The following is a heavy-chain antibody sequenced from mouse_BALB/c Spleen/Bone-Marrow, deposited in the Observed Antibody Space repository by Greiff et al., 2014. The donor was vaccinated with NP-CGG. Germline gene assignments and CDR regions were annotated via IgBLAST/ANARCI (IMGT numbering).Heavy chain of an antibody. Sequence: EVKLVESGGGLVQPGGSLKLSCAASGFTFSSYTMSWVRQTPEKRLEWVAYISNGGGSTYYPGTVKGRFTISRDNAKNTLYLQMSSLKSEDTAMYYCARHGGSRGYYFDYWGQGTTLTVSS. CDR2: ISNGGGST. V-gene: IGHV5-12-2*01. CDR3: ARHGGSRGYYFDY. D-gene: IGHD1-1*01. J-gene: IGHJ2*01. CDR1: GFTFSSYT.